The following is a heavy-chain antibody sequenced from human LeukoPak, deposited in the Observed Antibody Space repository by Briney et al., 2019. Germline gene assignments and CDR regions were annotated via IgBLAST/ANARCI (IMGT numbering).Heavy chain of an antibody. CDR2: IWYDGSNK. D-gene: IGHD6-19*01. Sequence: PGGSLRLSCAASGFTFSSYGMHWVRQAPGKGLEWVGVIWYDGSNKYYADSVKGRFTISRDNSKNTLYLQMNSLRAEDTAVYYCARGMGYSSGWPDYFDYWGQGTLVTVSS. J-gene: IGHJ4*02. CDR1: GFTFSSYG. CDR3: ARGMGYSSGWPDYFDY. V-gene: IGHV3-33*01.